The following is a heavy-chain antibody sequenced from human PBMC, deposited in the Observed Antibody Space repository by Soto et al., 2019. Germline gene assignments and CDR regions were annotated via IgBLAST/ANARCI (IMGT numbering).Heavy chain of an antibody. V-gene: IGHV4-61*01. D-gene: IGHD3-10*01. CDR2: IYYSGST. CDR1: GGSVSSGSTY. J-gene: IGHJ5*02. CDR3: ARVITMVRGVPIFNWFDH. Sequence: XETLSLTCTVSGGSVSSGSTYWSWIRQPPGKGLEWIGYIYYSGSTNYNPSLKRRVTISVDTSKNQFSLKLSSVTAADTAVYYCARVITMVRGVPIFNWFDHWGQGTLVTVSS.